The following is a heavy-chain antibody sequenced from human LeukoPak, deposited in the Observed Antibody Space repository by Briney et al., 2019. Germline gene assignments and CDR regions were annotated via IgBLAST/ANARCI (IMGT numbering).Heavy chain of an antibody. D-gene: IGHD6-19*01. J-gene: IGHJ4*02. Sequence: AESLRLSCAASGFTFSNSGMSWVRQAPGKGLEWVSSISASGDKTYYADSVKGRFTISRDNSKNTLYLQMSSLRAEDTAVYSCAKDRSLYSSGSGWFDYWGQGTLVTVSS. CDR2: ISASGDKT. V-gene: IGHV3-23*01. CDR3: AKDRSLYSSGSGWFDY. CDR1: GFTFSNSG.